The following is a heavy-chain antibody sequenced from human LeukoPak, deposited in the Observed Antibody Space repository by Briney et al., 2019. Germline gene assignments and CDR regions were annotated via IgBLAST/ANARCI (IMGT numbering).Heavy chain of an antibody. CDR3: AKDQAGTWSLDY. CDR1: GFSFSNVG. V-gene: IGHV3-30*02. Sequence: GGSLRLSCAASGFSFSNVGMHWVRQAPGKGLEWVAFVRPDGSSNYYADSVKGRFIISRDNSKNTLHLQMNSLRAEDTAFYYCAKDQAGTWSLDYWGQGTLVTVSS. J-gene: IGHJ4*02. CDR2: VRPDGSSN. D-gene: IGHD3-10*01.